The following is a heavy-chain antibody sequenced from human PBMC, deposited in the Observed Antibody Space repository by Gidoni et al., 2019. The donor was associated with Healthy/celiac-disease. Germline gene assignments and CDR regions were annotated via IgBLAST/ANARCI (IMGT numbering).Heavy chain of an antibody. D-gene: IGHD4-17*01. CDR2: IYTSGST. CDR1: GGSISTYY. Sequence: QVQLQESGPGLVKPSETLSLTCTVSGGSISTYYWGWIRPPAGKGLEWIGRIYTSGSTNYNPSLKSRVTMSVDTSKNQFSLKLSSVTAADTAVYYCARDVTTVTMGPGAFDIWGQGTMVTVSS. V-gene: IGHV4-4*07. CDR3: ARDVTTVTMGPGAFDI. J-gene: IGHJ3*02.